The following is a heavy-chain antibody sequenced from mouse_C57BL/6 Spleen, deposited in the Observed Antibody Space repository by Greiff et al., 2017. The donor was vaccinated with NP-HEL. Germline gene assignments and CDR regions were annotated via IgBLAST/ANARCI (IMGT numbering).Heavy chain of an antibody. J-gene: IGHJ2*01. D-gene: IGHD4-1*02. Sequence: EVHGVESGGGLVQPGGSLSLSCAASGFTFTDYYMSWVRQPPGKALEWLGFIRNKANGYTTEYSASVKGRFTISRDNSQSILYLQMNALRAEDSATYYCARSNWDVGGYYFDYWGQGTTLTVSS. CDR1: GFTFTDYY. CDR3: ARSNWDVGGYYFDY. CDR2: IRNKANGYTT. V-gene: IGHV7-3*01.